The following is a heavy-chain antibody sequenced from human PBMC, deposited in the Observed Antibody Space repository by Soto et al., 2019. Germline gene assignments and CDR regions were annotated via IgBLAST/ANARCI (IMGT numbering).Heavy chain of an antibody. J-gene: IGHJ4*02. D-gene: IGHD2-21*02. CDR3: ARELRGVVTPHFDY. V-gene: IGHV1-69*02. CDR2: IIPVLGIA. CDR1: GGTFSSYT. Sequence: QVQLVQSGAEVKKPGSSVKVSCKASGGTFSSYTISXXRXXXXXXXXWMGRIIPVLGIANYAQKFQGRVTITADKXXXXXXXXXXXXXXXXXXXXXCARELRGVVTPHFDYWGQGTLVTVSS.